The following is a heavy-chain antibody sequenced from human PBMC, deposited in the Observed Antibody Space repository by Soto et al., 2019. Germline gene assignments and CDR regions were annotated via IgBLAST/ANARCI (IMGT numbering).Heavy chain of an antibody. CDR1: GFTFSSYG. CDR2: IWYDGSNK. V-gene: IGHV3-33*01. D-gene: IGHD6-19*01. J-gene: IGHJ6*02. CDR3: ARDWFFQWLVRRYSGMDV. Sequence: QVQLVESGGGVVQPGRSLRLSCAASGFTFSSYGMHWVRQAPGKGLEWVAVIWYDGSNKYYADSVKGRFTISRDNSKNTLYMQINSLRAEDTAVYYCARDWFFQWLVRRYSGMDVWGQGTTVTVSS.